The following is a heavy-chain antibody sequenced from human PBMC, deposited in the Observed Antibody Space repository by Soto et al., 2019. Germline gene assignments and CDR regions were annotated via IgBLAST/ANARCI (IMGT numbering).Heavy chain of an antibody. CDR1: GGSISSGDYD. D-gene: IGHD4-17*01. CDR2: IYYTGNT. V-gene: IGHV4-30-4*01. CDR3: VRYHEYGRSFDF. Sequence: PSETLSLTCTVSGGSISSGDYDWSWIRQPPGKGLEWIGYIYYTGNTYYNPSLKSRLTISVDTSRNQFSLKLSSVTAADTAVYYCVRYHEYGRSFDFWGQGTLVTVSS. J-gene: IGHJ4*02.